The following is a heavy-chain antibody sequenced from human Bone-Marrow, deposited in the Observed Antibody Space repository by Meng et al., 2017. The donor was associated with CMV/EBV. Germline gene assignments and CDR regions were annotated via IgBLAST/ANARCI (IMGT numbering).Heavy chain of an antibody. J-gene: IGHJ4*02. CDR3: ARGYTIFGVVMLGYFDY. CDR2: INPNSGGT. CDR1: GYTFTGYY. Sequence: ASVKVSCKASGYTFTGYYMHWVRQAPGQGLEWMGWINPNSGGTNYAQKFQGRVTMTRDTSTSTVYMELSSLRSEDTAVYYCARGYTIFGVVMLGYFDYWGQGTLVTVSS. D-gene: IGHD3-3*01. V-gene: IGHV1-2*02.